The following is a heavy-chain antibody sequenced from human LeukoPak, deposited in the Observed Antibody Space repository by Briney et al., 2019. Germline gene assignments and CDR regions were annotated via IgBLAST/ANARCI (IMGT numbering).Heavy chain of an antibody. Sequence: PSEALSLTCAVCGGSFSDYYWNWLRQPPGKGLEGMGEINHSGSPKYNPSLMSRVSISFDPSKNQFPPKPTSVPPADTAVYYFSRSTWFLDNWGQGTLVTVSS. CDR1: GGSFSDYY. J-gene: IGHJ4*02. CDR3: SRSTWFLDN. CDR2: INHSGSP. V-gene: IGHV4-34*03. D-gene: IGHD3-22*01.